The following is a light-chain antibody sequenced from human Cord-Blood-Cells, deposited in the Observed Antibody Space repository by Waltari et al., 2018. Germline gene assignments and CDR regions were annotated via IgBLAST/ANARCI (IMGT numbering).Light chain of an antibody. CDR1: QCVLYSSNNKNY. Sequence: DIVMTQSPDSLAVSLGERVTINCKSSQCVLYSSNNKNYLAWYQQKPGQPPKLLIYWASTRESGVPDRFSGSGSGTDVTLTISSLQAEDVAVYYCQQYYSTPLTFGQGTRLEIK. CDR3: QQYYSTPLT. CDR2: WAS. V-gene: IGKV4-1*01. J-gene: IGKJ5*01.